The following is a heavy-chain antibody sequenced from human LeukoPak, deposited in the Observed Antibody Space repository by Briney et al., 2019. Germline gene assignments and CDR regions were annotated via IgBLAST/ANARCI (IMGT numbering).Heavy chain of an antibody. Sequence: PGGSLRLSCSASGFSFNNYAMSWIRQAPGKGLTWVSLVSPAYGRTYYADSVKGRFTISRDNSNNMLSLYMSSLRADDTAVYYCAKGKQYLEWLSDSWGQGTLVTVSS. D-gene: IGHD3-3*01. V-gene: IGHV3-23*01. CDR2: VSPAYGRT. J-gene: IGHJ4*02. CDR1: GFSFNNYA. CDR3: AKGKQYLEWLSDS.